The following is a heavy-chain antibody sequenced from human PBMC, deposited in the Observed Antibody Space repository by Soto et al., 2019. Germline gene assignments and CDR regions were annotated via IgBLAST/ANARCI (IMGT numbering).Heavy chain of an antibody. J-gene: IGHJ5*02. D-gene: IGHD4-4*01. V-gene: IGHV4-30-4*01. CDR2: IYYSGST. CDR3: ARALQYHNWFDP. Sequence: SETLSLTCTVSGGSISSGDYYWSWIRQPPGKGLEWIGYIYYSGSTYYNPSLKSRVTISVDTSKNQFSLKLSSVTAADTAVYYCARALQYHNWFDPWGQGTLVTVSS. CDR1: GGSISSGDYY.